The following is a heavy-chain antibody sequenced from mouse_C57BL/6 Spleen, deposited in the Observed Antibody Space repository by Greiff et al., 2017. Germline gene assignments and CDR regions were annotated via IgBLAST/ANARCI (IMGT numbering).Heavy chain of an antibody. CDR2: ISSGGSYT. CDR3: ARHEDDYDGGGFGG. D-gene: IGHD2-4*01. V-gene: IGHV5-6*02. Sequence: EVMLVESGGDLVKPGGSLKLSCAASGFTFSSYGMSWVRQTPDKRLEWVATISSGGSYTYYPDSVKGRFTISRDNAKNTLYMQMSSLKSEDTAMYYCARHEDDYDGGGFGGWGQGTTLTVYS. J-gene: IGHJ2*01. CDR1: GFTFSSYG.